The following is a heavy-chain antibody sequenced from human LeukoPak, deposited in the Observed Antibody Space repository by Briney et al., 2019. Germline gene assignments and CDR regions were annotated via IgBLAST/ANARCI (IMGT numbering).Heavy chain of an antibody. D-gene: IGHD1-26*01. CDR1: GGSFSGYY. CDR3: ARIQSGSYGYYFDY. CDR2: INHSGST. V-gene: IGHV4-34*01. J-gene: IGHJ4*02. Sequence: SETLSLTCAVYGGSFSGYYWSWIRQPPGKGLEWIGEINHSGSTNYNPSLKSRVTISVVTSKNQFSLKLSSVTAADTAVYYCARIQSGSYGYYFDYWGQGTLVTVSS.